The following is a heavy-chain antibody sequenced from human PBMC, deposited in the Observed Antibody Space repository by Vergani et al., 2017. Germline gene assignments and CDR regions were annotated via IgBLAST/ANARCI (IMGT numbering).Heavy chain of an antibody. V-gene: IGHV1-58*02. J-gene: IGHJ5*02. CDR3: AAYDFWSGYPEPAWFDP. CDR1: GFTFTSSA. CDR2: IVVGSGNT. Sequence: QMQLVQSGPEVKTPGTSVTVSCKASGFTFTSSAMQWVRQARGQRLEWIGWIVVGSGNTNYAQKFQERVTITRDMSTSTAYMELSCLRSEDTAVYYCAAYDFWSGYPEPAWFDPWGQGTLVTVSS. D-gene: IGHD3-3*01.